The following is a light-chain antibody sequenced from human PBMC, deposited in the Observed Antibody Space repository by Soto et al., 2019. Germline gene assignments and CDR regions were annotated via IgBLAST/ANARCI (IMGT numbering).Light chain of an antibody. Sequence: QSALTQPPSVSGSPGQSVTISCTGTSSDVGSYNRVSWYQQPPGTAPKLMIFEVSNRPSGVPDRFSGSKSGNTASLTISGLQAEDEADYFCSSYTTSSTYVLGTWTKVTVL. CDR2: EVS. CDR3: SSYTTSSTYV. J-gene: IGLJ1*01. V-gene: IGLV2-18*02. CDR1: SSDVGSYNR.